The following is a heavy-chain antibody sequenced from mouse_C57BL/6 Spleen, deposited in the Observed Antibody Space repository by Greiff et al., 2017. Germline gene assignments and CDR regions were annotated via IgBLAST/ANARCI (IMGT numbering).Heavy chain of an antibody. CDR2: ISYSGST. CDR1: GYSITSGYD. Sequence: EVKLVESGPGMVKPSQSLSLTCTVTGYSITSGYDWHWIRHFPGNKLEWMGYISYSGSTNYNPSLKSRISITHDTSKNHFFLKLNSVTTEDTATYYCAREGYYGSSPFAYWGQGTLVTVSA. D-gene: IGHD1-1*01. J-gene: IGHJ3*01. CDR3: AREGYYGSSPFAY. V-gene: IGHV3-1*01.